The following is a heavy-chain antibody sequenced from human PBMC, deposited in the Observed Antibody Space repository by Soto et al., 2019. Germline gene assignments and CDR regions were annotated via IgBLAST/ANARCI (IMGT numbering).Heavy chain of an antibody. CDR1: GFTFSDYY. J-gene: IGHJ5*02. CDR3: ARDRNYYDSSGYTNWFDP. D-gene: IGHD3-22*01. Sequence: GGSLRLSCAASGFTFSDYYMSWIRQAPGKGLEWVSYISSSGSTIYYADSVKGRFTISRDNAKNSPYLQMNSRRAEDTAVYYCARDRNYYDSSGYTNWFDPWGQGTLVTVSS. V-gene: IGHV3-11*01. CDR2: ISSSGSTI.